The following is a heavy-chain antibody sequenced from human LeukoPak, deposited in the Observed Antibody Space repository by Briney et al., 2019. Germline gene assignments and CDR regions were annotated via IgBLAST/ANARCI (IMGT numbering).Heavy chain of an antibody. CDR3: ARLSGYYTNDAFDI. V-gene: IGHV1-69*05. J-gene: IGHJ3*02. CDR1: GGTFSSYA. Sequence: SVKVSCKASGGTFSSYAISWVRQAPGQGLEWMGGIIPIFGTANYAQKFQGRVTITTDESTSTAYMELSSLRSEDTAVYYCARLSGYYTNDAFDIWGQGTMVTVSS. CDR2: IIPIFGTA. D-gene: IGHD3-3*01.